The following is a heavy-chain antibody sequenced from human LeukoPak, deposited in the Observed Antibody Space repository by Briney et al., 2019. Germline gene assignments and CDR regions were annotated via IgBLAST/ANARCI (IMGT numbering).Heavy chain of an antibody. CDR3: AKGAYDYIEMGYFDS. Sequence: GGSLTLSCAASGFTSTNYAMNWVRPAPGKGLEWVSILIGSSGSTDYADSVKGRFTISRDTSKNTLFLQMNSLRAEDTAIYYCAKGAYDYIEMGYFDSWGQGTLVTVSS. V-gene: IGHV3-23*01. CDR2: LIGSSGST. J-gene: IGHJ4*02. D-gene: IGHD5-12*01. CDR1: GFTSTNYA.